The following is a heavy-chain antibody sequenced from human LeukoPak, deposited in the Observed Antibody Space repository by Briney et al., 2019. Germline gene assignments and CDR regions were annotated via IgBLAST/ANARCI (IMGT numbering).Heavy chain of an antibody. CDR1: GYTFTSYY. Sequence: ASVKVSCKASGYTFTSYYMHWVRQAPGQGLEWMGIINPSGGSTSYAQKFQGRVTMTRDTSTSTVYMELSSLRSEDTAVYYCARAVGGSGTDSNTHYYYYGMDVWGQGTTVTVSS. V-gene: IGHV1-46*01. CDR2: INPSGGST. CDR3: ARAVGGSGTDSNTHYYYYGMDV. J-gene: IGHJ6*02. D-gene: IGHD3-10*01.